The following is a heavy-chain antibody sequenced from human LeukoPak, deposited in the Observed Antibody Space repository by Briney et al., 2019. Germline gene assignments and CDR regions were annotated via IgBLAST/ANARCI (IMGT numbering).Heavy chain of an antibody. Sequence: SETLSLTCAVYGGSFSGYYWSWIRQPPGKGLEWIGEINHSGSTNYNPSLKSRVTISVDTSKNQFSLKLSSVTAADTAVYYCARGIKRYCSGGSCYLGIWGQGTMVTVSS. CDR3: ARGIKRYCSGGSCYLGI. V-gene: IGHV4-34*01. CDR1: GGSFSGYY. J-gene: IGHJ3*02. D-gene: IGHD2-15*01. CDR2: INHSGST.